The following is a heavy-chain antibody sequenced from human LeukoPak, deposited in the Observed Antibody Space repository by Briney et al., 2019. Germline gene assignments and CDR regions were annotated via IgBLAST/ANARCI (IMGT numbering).Heavy chain of an antibody. D-gene: IGHD3-22*01. CDR1: GDSINSGGYY. V-gene: IGHV4-31*03. Sequence: PSQTLSLTCTVSGDSINSGGYYWTWIRQHPGKGLEWIGYIYYSGTTYCNPSLKSRVTISVDTSKNQFSLNLSSLTDADTAVYYCARGGYDSSGSSVYYFDYWGQGTLVTVSS. J-gene: IGHJ4*02. CDR2: IYYSGTT. CDR3: ARGGYDSSGSSVYYFDY.